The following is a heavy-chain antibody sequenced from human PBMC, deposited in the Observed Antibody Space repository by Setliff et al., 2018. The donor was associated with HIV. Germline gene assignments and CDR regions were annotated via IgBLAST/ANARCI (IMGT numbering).Heavy chain of an antibody. CDR3: ARSPRYSSGWYDSYFDQ. V-gene: IGHV1-69*05. J-gene: IGHJ4*02. D-gene: IGHD6-19*01. CDR1: GGTFSSYA. CDR2: SIPMYGTS. Sequence: ASVKVSCKSSGGTFSSYAISWVRQAPGQGLEWMGGSIPMYGTSNYAQKFQGRVTITTDESTSTAYMELSRLRSDDTAVYYCARSPRYSSGWYDSYFDQWGQGTLVTVSS.